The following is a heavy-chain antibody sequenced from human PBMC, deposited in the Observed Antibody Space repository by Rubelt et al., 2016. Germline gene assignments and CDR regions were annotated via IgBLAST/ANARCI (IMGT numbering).Heavy chain of an antibody. D-gene: IGHD3-16*01. V-gene: IGHV3-15*07. CDR2: IKSKTDGGTT. Sequence: GGSLRLSCAASGFTFTNAWLNWVRRAPGKGLEWVGRIKSKTDGGTTDYAAPVKGRFTIPRDDSKNILYLQINSLKTEDTAVYYCTKDIWSAYWGQGTLVTVSS. CDR3: TKDIWSAY. J-gene: IGHJ4*02. CDR1: GFTFTNAW.